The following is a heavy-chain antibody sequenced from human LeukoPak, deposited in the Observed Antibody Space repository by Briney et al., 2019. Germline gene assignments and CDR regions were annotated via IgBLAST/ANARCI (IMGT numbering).Heavy chain of an antibody. D-gene: IGHD2-2*02. Sequence: PGGSLRLSCAASGFTFSSYSMNWVRQAPGKGLEWVSSISSSSSYIYYADSVKGRFTISRDNAKNSLYLQMNSLRAEDTAVYYCARAGYSSPPMDVWGQGTTVTVSS. J-gene: IGHJ6*02. CDR2: ISSSSSYI. CDR1: GFTFSSYS. CDR3: ARAGYSSPPMDV. V-gene: IGHV3-21*01.